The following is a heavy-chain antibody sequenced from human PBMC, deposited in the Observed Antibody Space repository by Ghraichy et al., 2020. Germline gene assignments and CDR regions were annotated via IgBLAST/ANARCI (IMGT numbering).Heavy chain of an antibody. J-gene: IGHJ5*02. D-gene: IGHD3-16*01. CDR2: INHSGST. Sequence: SETLSLTCAVYGGSFSGYYWSWIRQPPGKGLEWIGEINHSGSTNYNPSLKSRVTISVDTSKNQFSLKLSSVTAADTAVYYCARDRYPYDYVWGGFLWVGVDNWFDPWGQGTLVTVSS. V-gene: IGHV4-34*01. CDR3: ARDRYPYDYVWGGFLWVGVDNWFDP. CDR1: GGSFSGYY.